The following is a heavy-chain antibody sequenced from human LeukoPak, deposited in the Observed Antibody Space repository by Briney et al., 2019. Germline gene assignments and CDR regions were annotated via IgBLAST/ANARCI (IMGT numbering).Heavy chain of an antibody. V-gene: IGHV1-2*02. J-gene: IGHJ4*02. CDR2: INPNSGGT. CDR1: GYTFTGYY. Sequence: ASVKVSCKTSGYTFTGYYMHWVRQAPGQGLEWMGWINPNSGGTNYAQKFQGRVTMTRDTSISTAYMELSRLRSDDTAVYYCARDQGKRDDILTGYYKSWGQGTLVTVSS. CDR3: ARDQGKRDDILTGYYKS. D-gene: IGHD3-9*01.